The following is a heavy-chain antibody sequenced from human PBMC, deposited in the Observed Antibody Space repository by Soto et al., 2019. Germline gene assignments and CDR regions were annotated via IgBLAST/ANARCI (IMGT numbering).Heavy chain of an antibody. J-gene: IGHJ6*02. CDR1: GFIFSSFW. CDR3: AGECSLGLDV. D-gene: IGHD3-10*02. V-gene: IGHV3-74*03. CDR2: INGDGASL. Sequence: EVRLEEAGGGFVQPGGSLRVSCSGSGFIFSSFWMHWVRQGPGKGLEWVSRINGDGASLAYAESVKGRFSISRDNVKNTLLLQMNSLGVDDTAVYFCAGECSLGLDVWGRGTTVTVSS.